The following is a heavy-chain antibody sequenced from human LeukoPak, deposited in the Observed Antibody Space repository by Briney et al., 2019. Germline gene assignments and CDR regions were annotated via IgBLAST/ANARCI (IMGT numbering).Heavy chain of an antibody. J-gene: IGHJ6*03. CDR3: ARDPYSGSYGNYYYYFMDV. D-gene: IGHD1-26*01. CDR1: GFTFDAYA. Sequence: GGSLRLSCAASGFTFDAYAMSWVRQAPGKGLEWVSGISGSGGSAYYADSVKGRFTISRDNSKNTLYLQMNSLRAEDTAVYYCARDPYSGSYGNYYYYFMDVWGKGTTVTISS. CDR2: ISGSGGSA. V-gene: IGHV3-23*01.